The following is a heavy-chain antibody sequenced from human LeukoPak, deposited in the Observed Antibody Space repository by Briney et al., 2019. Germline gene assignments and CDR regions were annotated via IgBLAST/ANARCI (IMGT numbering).Heavy chain of an antibody. J-gene: IGHJ4*02. D-gene: IGHD1-26*01. CDR1: GYTFTYHY. CDR2: INPSNGNT. V-gene: IGHV1-46*01. Sequence: ASVKVSCKASGYTFTYHYIHLVRQVPGQGLEWMGIINPSNGNTNYAQKFQGRVTMTRETSTSTVYMELNSLGSEDTAVYYCARESDSGKDFDCWGQGTLVTVSS. CDR3: ARESDSGKDFDC.